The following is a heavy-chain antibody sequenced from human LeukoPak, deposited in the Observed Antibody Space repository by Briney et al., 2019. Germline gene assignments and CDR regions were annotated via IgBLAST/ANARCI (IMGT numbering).Heavy chain of an antibody. D-gene: IGHD2-21*02. V-gene: IGHV1-46*01. Sequence: ASVKVSCRTSGYSFTSRNIHWVRQAPGLGREWMGFINPSGGSTRYAQNFQGRVTMTSDTSTSTVDMELSSVRSEDTAVYFCARGLASCGGDCYSGRYYYHAMDVWGQGTSVTVSS. CDR2: INPSGGST. J-gene: IGHJ6*02. CDR3: ARGLASCGGDCYSGRYYYHAMDV. CDR1: GYSFTSRN.